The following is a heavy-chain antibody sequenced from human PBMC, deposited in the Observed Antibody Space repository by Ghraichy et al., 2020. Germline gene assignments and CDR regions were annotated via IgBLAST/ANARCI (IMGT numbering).Heavy chain of an antibody. CDR1: GFTLSNYW. CDR3: AREYCSGGRCFFGTGGSHFDY. J-gene: IGHJ4*02. V-gene: IGHV3-74*01. Sequence: GGSLRLSCAASGFTLSNYWMHWVRQAPGKGLVWVSRSKSDGSSTTYADSVKGRFTISRDNAKNTLYLQMNSLRAEDTAVYYCAREYCSGGRCFFGTGGSHFDYWGQGTLVTVYS. D-gene: IGHD2-15*01. CDR2: SKSDGSST.